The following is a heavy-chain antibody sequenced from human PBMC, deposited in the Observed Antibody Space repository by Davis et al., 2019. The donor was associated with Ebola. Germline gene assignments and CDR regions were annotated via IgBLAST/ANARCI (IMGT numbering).Heavy chain of an antibody. Sequence: HTGGSLRLSCAASGFTFSNFWMHWDRQAPGKGLVCVSRINNDGSITNYADSVKGRFTISRDNAKNSLYLQMNSLRAEDTAVYYCARIGGDIVVVPALTDPNYYYYGMDVWGQGTTVTVSS. CDR2: INNDGSIT. J-gene: IGHJ6*02. V-gene: IGHV3-74*01. CDR3: ARIGGDIVVVPALTDPNYYYYGMDV. D-gene: IGHD2-2*01. CDR1: GFTFSNFW.